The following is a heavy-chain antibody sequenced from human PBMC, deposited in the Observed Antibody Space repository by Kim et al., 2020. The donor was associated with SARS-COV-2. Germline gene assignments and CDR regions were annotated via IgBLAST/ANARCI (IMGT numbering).Heavy chain of an antibody. CDR2: TSYDEKSK. Sequence: GGSLRLSCAASGFNFSSHVMHWVRQAPGKGLEWVAVTSYDEKSKYYADSVKGRFTISRDNSKNVLYLQMNSVRGEDTAVYYCAKESDAFDIWGQGTMVTVSS. CDR3: AKESDAFDI. J-gene: IGHJ3*02. CDR1: GFNFSSHV. V-gene: IGHV3-30*18.